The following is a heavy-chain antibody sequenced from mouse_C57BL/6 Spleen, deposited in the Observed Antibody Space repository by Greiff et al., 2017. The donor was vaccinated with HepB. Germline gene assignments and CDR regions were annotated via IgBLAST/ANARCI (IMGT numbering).Heavy chain of an antibody. Sequence: QVQLQQPGAELVKPGASVKMSCKASGYTFTSYWITWVKQRPGQGLEWIGDIYPGSGSTNYNEKFKSKATLTVDTSSSTAYMQLSSLTSEDSAVYYCARSRTVVAPYAMDYWGQGTSVTVSS. V-gene: IGHV1-55*01. CDR1: GYTFTSYW. D-gene: IGHD1-1*01. CDR3: ARSRTVVAPYAMDY. CDR2: IYPGSGST. J-gene: IGHJ4*01.